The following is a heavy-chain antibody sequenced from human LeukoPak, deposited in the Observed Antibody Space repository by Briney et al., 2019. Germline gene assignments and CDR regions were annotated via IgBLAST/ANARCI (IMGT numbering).Heavy chain of an antibody. J-gene: IGHJ4*02. CDR3: AGNYGPYYFDY. V-gene: IGHV3-33*01. CDR2: IWYDGSNK. Sequence: GGSLRLSCAASGFTFSNYGMHWVRQAPGKGLEWVAVIWYDGSNKYYADSVKGRFTISRDNSKNTLYLQMHSLRAEDTAVYYCAGNYGPYYFDYWGQGTLVTVSS. CDR1: GFTFSNYG. D-gene: IGHD3-10*01.